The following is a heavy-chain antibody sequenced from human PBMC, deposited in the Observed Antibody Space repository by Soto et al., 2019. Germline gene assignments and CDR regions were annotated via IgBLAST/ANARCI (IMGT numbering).Heavy chain of an antibody. D-gene: IGHD6-6*01. CDR1: GFTFSSYA. CDR3: AKDKGYSSSSGGFDP. V-gene: IGHV3-23*01. J-gene: IGHJ5*02. CDR2: ISGSGGST. Sequence: PGGSLRFSCAASGFTFSSYAMSWVRQAPGKGLEWVSAISGSGGSTYYADSVKGRFTISRDNSKNTLYLQMNSLRAEDTAVYYCAKDKGYSSSSGGFDPWGQGTLVTVSS.